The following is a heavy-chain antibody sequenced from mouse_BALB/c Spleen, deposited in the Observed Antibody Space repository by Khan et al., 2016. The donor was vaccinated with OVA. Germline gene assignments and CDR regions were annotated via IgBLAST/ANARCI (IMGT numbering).Heavy chain of an antibody. D-gene: IGHD2-10*01. CDR3: ARPYYGNWFAV. V-gene: IGHV3-2*02. CDR2: INSSGTT. CDR1: GYSIIRDYS. J-gene: IGHJ3*01. Sequence: EVQLQESGPGQVKPSQSLSLTCTVTGYSIIRDYSWNWIRQFPGNKLEWMGYINSSGTTSYNPSLKSRISITRDTSKNQFFLQLNSVTTEDTATYYCARPYYGNWFAVWGQGTLVTVSA.